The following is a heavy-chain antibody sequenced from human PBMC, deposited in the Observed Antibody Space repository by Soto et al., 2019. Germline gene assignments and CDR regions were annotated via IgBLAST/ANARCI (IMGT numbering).Heavy chain of an antibody. D-gene: IGHD6-19*01. CDR3: AKEQWLVRENFDY. V-gene: IGHV3-23*01. CDR1: GFTFSSYA. J-gene: IGHJ4*02. CDR2: ISGSGGST. Sequence: GXSLRLSCAASGFTFSSYAISWFLQAPGKGLEWVSAISGSGGSTYYADSVKGRFTISRDNSKNTLYLQMNSLRAEDTAVYYCAKEQWLVRENFDYWGQGTLVTVSS.